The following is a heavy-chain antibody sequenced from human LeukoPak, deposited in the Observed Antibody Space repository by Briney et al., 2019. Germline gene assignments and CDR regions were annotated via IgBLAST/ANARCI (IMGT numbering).Heavy chain of an antibody. CDR3: ARDQYWQWLVQRPLDY. J-gene: IGHJ4*02. V-gene: IGHV1-18*01. CDR2: ISAYNGNT. CDR1: GYTFTSYG. D-gene: IGHD6-19*01. Sequence: ASVKVSCKASGYTFTSYGISWMRQAPGQGLEWMGWISAYNGNTNYAQKLQGRVTMTTDTSTSTAYMELRSLRSDDTAVYYCARDQYWQWLVQRPLDYWGQGTLVTVSS.